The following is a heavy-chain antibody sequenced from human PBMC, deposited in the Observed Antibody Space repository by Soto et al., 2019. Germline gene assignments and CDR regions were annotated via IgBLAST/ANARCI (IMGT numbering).Heavy chain of an antibody. CDR3: ARGFRDSPTSPFDS. CDR1: GGSFSGYY. D-gene: IGHD2-2*01. J-gene: IGHJ4*02. Sequence: SETLSLTCAVYGGSFSGYYWSWIRQPPGKGLEWIGEINHSGSTNYNPSLKSRVTISVDTSKNQFSLKLSSVTAADTAVYYCARGFRDSPTSPFDSRGQGTLVTVSS. CDR2: INHSGST. V-gene: IGHV4-34*01.